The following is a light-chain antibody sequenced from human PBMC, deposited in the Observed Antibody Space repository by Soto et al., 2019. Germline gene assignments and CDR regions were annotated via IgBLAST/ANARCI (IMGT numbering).Light chain of an antibody. CDR2: DVS. CDR3: SSYTSTTTRV. V-gene: IGLV2-14*01. J-gene: IGLJ1*01. Sequence: QSSPAQPASLSGSPGQSVTLSCPGNSSDIGGYNYVSWYQQHPGKAPKLMIYDVSNRPSGVSNRLSGSKSGNTASLTISGLQAEDEADYYCSSYTSTTTRVFGTGTKVTVL. CDR1: SSDIGGYNY.